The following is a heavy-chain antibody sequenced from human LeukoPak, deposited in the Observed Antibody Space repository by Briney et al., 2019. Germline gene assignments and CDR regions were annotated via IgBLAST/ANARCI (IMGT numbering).Heavy chain of an antibody. CDR2: IYYSGST. J-gene: IGHJ5*02. D-gene: IGHD2-2*01. CDR1: GGSISSSSYY. Sequence: PSETLSLTCTVSGGSISSSSYYWGWIRQPPGKGLEWIGSIYYSGSTYYNPSLKSRVTISVDTSKNQFSLKLSSVTAADAAVYYCARVSPVVPAAMGRFDPWGQGTLVTVSS. CDR3: ARVSPVVPAAMGRFDP. V-gene: IGHV4-39*07.